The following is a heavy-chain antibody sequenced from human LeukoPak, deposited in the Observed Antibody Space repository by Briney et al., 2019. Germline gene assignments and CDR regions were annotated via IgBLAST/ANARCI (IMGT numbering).Heavy chain of an antibody. J-gene: IGHJ1*01. Sequence: ASVKVSCKASRGTLSSYAISWVRQAPGQGLEWMGGIIPIFGTANYAQKFQGRVTITTDESTSTAYMELSSLRSEDTAVYYCARGPAMYYDFWSGYKDTEYFQHWGQGTLVTVSS. V-gene: IGHV1-69*05. CDR2: IIPIFGTA. CDR1: RGTLSSYA. D-gene: IGHD3-3*01. CDR3: ARGPAMYYDFWSGYKDTEYFQH.